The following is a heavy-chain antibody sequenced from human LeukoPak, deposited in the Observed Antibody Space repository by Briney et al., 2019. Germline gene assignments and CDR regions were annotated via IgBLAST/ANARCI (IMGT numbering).Heavy chain of an antibody. CDR3: GRWGYFVSGNYFVVDY. CDR1: GDSIRNYY. CDR2: IHSNGDI. D-gene: IGHD3-22*01. J-gene: IGHJ4*02. V-gene: IGHV4-59*01. Sequence: SETLSLTCIVSGDSIRNYYWNWIRQAPGKALEWIGHIHSNGDIAYNFSLKSRVTISMDTSKNQFSLKLSSVTAADTAVYYCGRWGYFVSGNYFVVDYWGQGNVVTVSS.